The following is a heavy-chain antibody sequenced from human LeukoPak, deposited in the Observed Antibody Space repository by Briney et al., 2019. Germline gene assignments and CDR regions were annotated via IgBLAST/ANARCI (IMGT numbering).Heavy chain of an antibody. J-gene: IGHJ5*02. CDR2: IYYSGST. CDR1: GGSISSYY. CDR3: ARHVYGSGSSNWFDP. Sequence: SGTLSLTCTVSGGSISSYYWSWIRQPPGKGLEWIGYIYYSGSTNYNPSLKSRVTISVDTSKNQFSLKLSSVTAAVTAVYYCARHVYGSGSSNWFDPWGQGTLVTVSS. D-gene: IGHD3-10*01. V-gene: IGHV4-59*08.